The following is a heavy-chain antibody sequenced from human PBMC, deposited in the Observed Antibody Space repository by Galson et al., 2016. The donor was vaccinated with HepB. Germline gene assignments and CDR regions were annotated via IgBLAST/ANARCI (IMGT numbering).Heavy chain of an antibody. D-gene: IGHD5-12*01. CDR2: VHSSGST. CDR1: GASISRYF. CDR3: ARLRYSGNFDF. V-gene: IGHV4-59*01. J-gene: IGHJ4*02. Sequence: ETLSLTCSVSGASISRYFWSWIRQPPGKGLEWIGYVHSSGSTIYNPSLQSRVTMSVDTSKNQFSLNLESVTAADAAVCYCARLRYSGNFDFWGEGTLVTVSS.